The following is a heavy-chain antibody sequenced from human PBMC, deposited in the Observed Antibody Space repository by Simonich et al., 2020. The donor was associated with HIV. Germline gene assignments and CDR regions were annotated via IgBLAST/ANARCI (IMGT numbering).Heavy chain of an antibody. J-gene: IGHJ4*02. D-gene: IGHD3-10*01. CDR1: GFTFDDYA. CDR3: AKDKGAYYGSGSPVY. V-gene: IGHV3-9*01. CDR2: ISWNSGSI. Sequence: EVQLVESGGGLVQPGRSLRLSCAASGFTFDDYAMHWVRQAPGKGLEGVSGISWNSGSIGYADSVKCRFTISRDNAKNSLYLQMNSLRAEDTALYYCAKDKGAYYGSGSPVYWGQGTLVTVSS.